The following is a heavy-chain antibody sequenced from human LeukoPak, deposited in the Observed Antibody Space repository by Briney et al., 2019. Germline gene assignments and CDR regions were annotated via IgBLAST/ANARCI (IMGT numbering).Heavy chain of an antibody. Sequence: ASVRVSCKASGYTFTSYGISWVRRAPGQGLEWMGWISVYNGNTNYVQKFQDRVTMTTDTSTSTAYMELRSLRSEDTAVYYCAREREAPTNWFDPWGQGTLVTVSS. V-gene: IGHV1-18*01. CDR3: AREREAPTNWFDP. CDR2: ISVYNGNT. J-gene: IGHJ5*02. CDR1: GYTFTSYG.